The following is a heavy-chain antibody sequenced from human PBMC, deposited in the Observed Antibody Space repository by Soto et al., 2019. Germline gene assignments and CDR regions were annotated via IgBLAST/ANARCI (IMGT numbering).Heavy chain of an antibody. J-gene: IGHJ6*03. CDR2: IKQDGNDK. D-gene: IGHD4-17*01. Sequence: EVQLVESGGTLVQPGGSLRLSCAASGFRFSSNWMSWVRQAPGKGLEWVANIKQDGNDKYYVDSVKGRFTISRDNARNSLYLQMNSLRAEDTAVYXCARHGDYVSMDVWGKGTTVTVSS. CDR3: ARHGDYVSMDV. CDR1: GFRFSSNW. V-gene: IGHV3-7*01.